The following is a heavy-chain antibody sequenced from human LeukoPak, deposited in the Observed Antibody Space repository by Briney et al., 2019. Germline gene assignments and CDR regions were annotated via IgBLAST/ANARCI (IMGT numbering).Heavy chain of an antibody. D-gene: IGHD3-22*01. Sequence: ASVKLSSTASGHTLTGNYVRRVRHTPGQGVGWIGWLTLNNGGTNFAQHFQDGVPLTRATSIGAAHTKLSRLTFEDTAVSYCAAAASLDCYDRSGFHYWGQGTLVTVSS. V-gene: IGHV1-2*02. J-gene: IGHJ4*02. CDR3: AAAASLDCYDRSGFHY. CDR2: LTLNNGGT. CDR1: GHTLTGNY.